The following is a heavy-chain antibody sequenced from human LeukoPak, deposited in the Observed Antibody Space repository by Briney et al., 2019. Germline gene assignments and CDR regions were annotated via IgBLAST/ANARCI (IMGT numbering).Heavy chain of an antibody. V-gene: IGHV3-9*01. CDR2: ISWNSGSI. CDR1: GFTFDDYA. J-gene: IGHJ4*02. D-gene: IGHD6-13*01. Sequence: GGSLRLSCAASGFTFDDYAMHWVRQAPGKGLEWVSGISWNSGSIGYADSVKGRFIISRDNAKNSLYLQMNSLRAEDTALYYCAKDIGWAAAGKLDYWGQGTLVTVSS. CDR3: AKDIGWAAAGKLDY.